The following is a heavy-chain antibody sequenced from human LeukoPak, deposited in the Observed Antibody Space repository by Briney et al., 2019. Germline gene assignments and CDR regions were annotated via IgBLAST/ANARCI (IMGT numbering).Heavy chain of an antibody. Sequence: SETLSLTCTVSGGSISSYYWSWIRQPPGKGLEWIGYIYTSGGTNYNPSLKSRVTISVDTSKNQFSLKLSSVTAADTAVYYCARPLPRKRGDPIDAFDIWGQGTMVTVSS. CDR2: IYTSGGT. CDR3: ARPLPRKRGDPIDAFDI. CDR1: GGSISSYY. J-gene: IGHJ3*02. V-gene: IGHV4-4*09. D-gene: IGHD3-10*01.